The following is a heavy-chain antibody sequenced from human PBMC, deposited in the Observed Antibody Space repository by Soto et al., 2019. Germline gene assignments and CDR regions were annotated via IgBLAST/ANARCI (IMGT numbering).Heavy chain of an antibody. D-gene: IGHD3-10*01. CDR3: ARAPRGNYGYPSYFDY. CDR1: GGSISSYY. CDR2: IYYSGST. V-gene: IGHV4-59*01. J-gene: IGHJ4*02. Sequence: QVQLQESGPGLVKPSETLSLTCTVSGGSISSYYWSWIRQPPGKGLAWIGNIYYSGSTNYNPSLKSRVTISVDTSKDQFALKLSSVTAADTAVYYCARAPRGNYGYPSYFDYWGQGTLVTVSS.